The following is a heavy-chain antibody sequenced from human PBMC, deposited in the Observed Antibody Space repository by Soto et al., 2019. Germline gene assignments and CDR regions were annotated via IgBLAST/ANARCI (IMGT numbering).Heavy chain of an antibody. D-gene: IGHD5-12*01. J-gene: IGHJ4*02. Sequence: EVQLLESGGVLVQPGGSLRLSCAASGFSFDDYAMTWVRQAAGKGLEWVSAISGSGDNTYYADSVKGRFTISRDNSKNTLYLQLNSLRAEDTALYYCAKGYYSGYDLAYFDYWGQGTLVTVSS. CDR3: AKGYYSGYDLAYFDY. CDR2: ISGSGDNT. V-gene: IGHV3-23*01. CDR1: GFSFDDYA.